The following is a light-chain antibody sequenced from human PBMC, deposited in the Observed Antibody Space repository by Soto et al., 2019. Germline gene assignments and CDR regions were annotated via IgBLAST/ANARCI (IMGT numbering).Light chain of an antibody. Sequence: PGERVTLSCRASQSVSSSYLTWYQQKPGQAPRLLIYGASTRATSIPARFSGSGSGTDFTLTISSLQPEDFAVYYCQQDYNLLTYTFGQGTKLEIK. CDR3: QQDYNLLTYT. V-gene: IGKV3D-7*01. J-gene: IGKJ2*01. CDR1: QSVSSSY. CDR2: GAS.